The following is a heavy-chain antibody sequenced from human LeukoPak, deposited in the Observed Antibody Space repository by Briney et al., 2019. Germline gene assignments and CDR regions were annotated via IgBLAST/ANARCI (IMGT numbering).Heavy chain of an antibody. CDR2: IYSSWST. Sequence: SETLSLTCTVSGSSLNSYYWSWIRQPAGKGLEWIGRIYSSWSTNYNPSLKTRVSMSVDTSKNQFSLKLTSVTAADTAVYYCARGGKATVVTMWGQGILVTVSS. CDR3: ARGGKATVVTM. CDR1: GSSLNSYY. J-gene: IGHJ4*02. D-gene: IGHD4-23*01. V-gene: IGHV4-4*07.